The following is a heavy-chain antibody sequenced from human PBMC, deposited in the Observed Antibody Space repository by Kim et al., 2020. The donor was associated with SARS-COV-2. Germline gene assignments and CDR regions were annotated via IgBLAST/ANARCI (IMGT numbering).Heavy chain of an antibody. J-gene: IGHJ1*01. CDR2: IYDTGSS. CDR1: GGSISSNF. CDR3: ARSIVGGRIPKD. D-gene: IGHD1-26*01. Sequence: SETLSLTCTVSGGSISSNFWSWIRQPPGKGLEWIAYIYDTGSSNYNPSLKSRVTISVDTSKNQFSLKLNSVTAADTAVYYCARSIVGGRIPKDWGQGTLVTVSS. V-gene: IGHV4-59*01.